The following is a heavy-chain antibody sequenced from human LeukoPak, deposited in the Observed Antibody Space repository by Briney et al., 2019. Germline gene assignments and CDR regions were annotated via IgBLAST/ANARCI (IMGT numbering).Heavy chain of an antibody. Sequence: GGSLRLSCAASGFTFSSYEMNWVRQAPGKGLEWVSYISSSGSTIYYADSVKGRFTISRDNAKNSLYLQMNSLRAEDTAVYYCARAPSEYSSWYGYWGQGTLVTVSS. D-gene: IGHD6-6*01. CDR3: ARAPSEYSSWYGY. CDR2: ISSSGSTI. J-gene: IGHJ4*02. CDR1: GFTFSSYE. V-gene: IGHV3-48*03.